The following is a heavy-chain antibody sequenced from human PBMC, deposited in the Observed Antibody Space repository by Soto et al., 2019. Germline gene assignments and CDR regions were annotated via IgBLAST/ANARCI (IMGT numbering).Heavy chain of an antibody. J-gene: IGHJ4*02. CDR2: ISGSGCIT. Sequence: LRLSCAASGFTFRSHAMSWVREPPRQGLEWVSAISGSGCITYYADSVKGRFTISRDNSKNTLYLQMNSLRAEDTAVYYCAKEDFPILSSSSHFDYWGQGTLVTVSS. D-gene: IGHD6-6*01. CDR1: GFTFRSHA. V-gene: IGHV3-23*01. CDR3: AKEDFPILSSSSHFDY.